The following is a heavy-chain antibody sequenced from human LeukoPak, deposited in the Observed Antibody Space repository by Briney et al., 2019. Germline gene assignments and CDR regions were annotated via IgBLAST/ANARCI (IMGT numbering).Heavy chain of an antibody. CDR2: IFHSGSI. J-gene: IGHJ5*02. CDR1: DASIETHY. V-gene: IGHV4-59*08. Sequence: PSETLSLTCSVSDASIETHYWSWIRQPPGKGLEWIGYIFHSGSITYNTSLISRVTVSLDTSRKQVSLKLTSVTAADTAVYYCAIHYSIMGGRLSEYWLDPWGQGTLVTVSS. D-gene: IGHD2-8*01. CDR3: AIHYSIMGGRLSEYWLDP.